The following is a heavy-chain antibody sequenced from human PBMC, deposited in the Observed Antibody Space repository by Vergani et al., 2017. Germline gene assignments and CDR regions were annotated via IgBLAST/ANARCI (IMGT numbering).Heavy chain of an antibody. CDR2: ISWNSGSI. CDR3: AKGGDYYYYYMIV. V-gene: IGHV3-9*01. CDR1: GFTFDDYA. Sequence: EVQLVESGGGLVQPGRSLRLSCAASGFTFDDYAMHWVRQPPGKGLEWVSGISWNSGSIGYADSVKGRFTISRDNAKNSLYLQMNSLRAEDTAFYYCAKGGDYYYYYMIVWGKGTTVTVSS. J-gene: IGHJ6*03.